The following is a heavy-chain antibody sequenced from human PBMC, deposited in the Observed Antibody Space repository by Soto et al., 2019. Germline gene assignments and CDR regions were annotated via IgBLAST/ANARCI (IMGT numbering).Heavy chain of an antibody. CDR2: ISSSGSTI. J-gene: IGHJ4*02. Sequence: GGSLRLSCAASGFTFSSYEMNWVRQAPGKGLEWVSYISSSGSTIYYADSVKGRFTISRDNAKNSLYLQMNSLRAEDTAVYYCARDPLYDFWSGYYFDYWGQGTLVTVSS. V-gene: IGHV3-48*03. CDR1: GFTFSSYE. CDR3: ARDPLYDFWSGYYFDY. D-gene: IGHD3-3*01.